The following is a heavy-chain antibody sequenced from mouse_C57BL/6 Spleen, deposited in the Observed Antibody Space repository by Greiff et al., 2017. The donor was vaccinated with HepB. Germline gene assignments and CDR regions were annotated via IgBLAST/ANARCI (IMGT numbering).Heavy chain of an antibody. V-gene: IGHV3-6*01. CDR3: ARELGGFAY. CDR1: GYSITSGYY. J-gene: IGHJ3*01. CDR2: ISYDGSN. Sequence: EVKVEESGPGLVKPSQSLSLTCSVTGYSITSGYYWNWIRQFPGNKLKWMGYISYDGSNNYNPSLKNRISITRDTSKNQFFLKLNSVTTEDTATYYCARELGGFAYWGQGTLVTVSA.